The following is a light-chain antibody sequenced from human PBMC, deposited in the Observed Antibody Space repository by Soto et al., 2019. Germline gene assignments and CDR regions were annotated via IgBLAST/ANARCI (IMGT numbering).Light chain of an antibody. CDR3: QAYDSSLSGYV. CDR2: ANT. J-gene: IGLJ1*01. Sequence: QSVLTQPPSVSGAPGQRVTISCTGSSSNIGPNYDVHWYQQLPGTAPKLLIYANTNRPSGVPDRFSGSKSGTSASLAITGLQAEDEADYFCQAYDSSLSGYVFGTGTKLTVL. V-gene: IGLV1-40*01. CDR1: SSNIGPNYD.